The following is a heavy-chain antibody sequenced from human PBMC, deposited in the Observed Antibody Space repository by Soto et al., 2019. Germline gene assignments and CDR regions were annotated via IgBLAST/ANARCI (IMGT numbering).Heavy chain of an antibody. CDR1: GFIVSSKY. CDR2: IYTGGST. J-gene: IGHJ6*02. Sequence: EVQMVETGGGLSQPGGSLRLSCAVSGFIVSSKYMTWVRQAPGKGLEWVSVIYTGGSTHYADSGRGRFTISRDSSKNTLYLQMNSMRAEDAAVYYCTTYTGYGIDVWGQGTTITVSS. D-gene: IGHD3-16*01. CDR3: TTYTGYGIDV. V-gene: IGHV3-53*02.